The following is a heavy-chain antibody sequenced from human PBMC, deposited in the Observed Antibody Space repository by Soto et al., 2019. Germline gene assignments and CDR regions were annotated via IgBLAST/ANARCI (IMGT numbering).Heavy chain of an antibody. CDR3: ARGYRGAFDR. CDR1: GFTFSYYW. J-gene: IGHJ3*01. CDR2: IHSDGSST. V-gene: IGHV3-74*01. Sequence: EVQLVESGGGLVRPGGSLRLSCAASGFTFSYYWMHWVRQAPGKGLVWVSRIHSDGSSTTYADFVKGRFIISRDNARNTVDLQMNSVRVDDTAVYYWARGYRGAFDRWGQGTVVTVSS. D-gene: IGHD1-1*01.